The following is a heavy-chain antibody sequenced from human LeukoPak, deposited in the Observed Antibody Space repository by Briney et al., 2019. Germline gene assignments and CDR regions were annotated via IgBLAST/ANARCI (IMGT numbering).Heavy chain of an antibody. V-gene: IGHV3-23*01. CDR3: AKKAYCGGDCYRPXXXWFDP. J-gene: IGHJ5*02. Sequence: LSCAASGFTFSXXXXSWVXXXXXXXXXXVXAXSGSGGSTYYADSVKGRFTISRDNSKNTLYLQMNSLRAEDTAVYXCAKKAYCGGDCYRPXXXWFDPWGQGTLVTXXX. CDR2: XSGSGGST. D-gene: IGHD2-21*02. CDR1: GFTFSXXX.